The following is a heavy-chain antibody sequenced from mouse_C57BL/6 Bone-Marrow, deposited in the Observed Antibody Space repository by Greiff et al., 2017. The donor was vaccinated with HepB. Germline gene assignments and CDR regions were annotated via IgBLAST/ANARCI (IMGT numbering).Heavy chain of an antibody. Sequence: EVHLVESEGGLVQPGSSMKLSCTASGFTFSDYYMAWVRQVPEKGLEWVANINYDGSSTYYLDSLKSRFIISRDNAKNILYLQMSSLKSEDTATYYCAREEKEGYWYFDVWGTGTTVTVSS. V-gene: IGHV5-16*01. CDR3: AREEKEGYWYFDV. CDR1: GFTFSDYY. CDR2: INYDGSST. J-gene: IGHJ1*03.